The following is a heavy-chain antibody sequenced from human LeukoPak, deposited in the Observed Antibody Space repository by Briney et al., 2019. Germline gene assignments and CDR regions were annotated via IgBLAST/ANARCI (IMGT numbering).Heavy chain of an antibody. D-gene: IGHD2-21*02. V-gene: IGHV3-30*03. Sequence: PWRSLRLSCAASGFTFSNYGMHWVRQAPGKGLEWVAVMSNDGSNKYYEDSVKGRFTISRDNSKNTLYLQMNSLRAEDTAMYYCARHDGPIVVVTVKIDYWGQGTLVTVSS. CDR1: GFTFSNYG. CDR3: ARHDGPIVVVTVKIDY. CDR2: MSNDGSNK. J-gene: IGHJ4*02.